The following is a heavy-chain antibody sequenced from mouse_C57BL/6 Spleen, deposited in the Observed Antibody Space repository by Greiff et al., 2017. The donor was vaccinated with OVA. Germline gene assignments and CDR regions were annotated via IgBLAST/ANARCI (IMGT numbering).Heavy chain of an antibody. Sequence: QVQLQQPGAELVKPGASVKLSCKASGYTFTSYWMQWVKQRPGQGLEWIGEIDPSDSYTNYNQKFKGKATLTVDTSSSTAYMQLSSLTSEDSAVYYCARGDGYAMDYWGQGTSVTVSS. J-gene: IGHJ4*01. CDR3: ARGDGYAMDY. CDR1: GYTFTSYW. CDR2: IDPSDSYT. D-gene: IGHD3-3*01. V-gene: IGHV1-50*01.